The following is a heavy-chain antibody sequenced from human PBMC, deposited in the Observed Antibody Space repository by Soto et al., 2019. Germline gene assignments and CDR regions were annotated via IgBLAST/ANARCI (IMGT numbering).Heavy chain of an antibody. CDR1: GYTFTSYG. J-gene: IGHJ3*02. CDR2: ISAYNGNT. D-gene: IGHD3-3*01. V-gene: IGHV1-18*01. CDR3: AKGYYDFWSGYGTDAFDI. Sequence: ASVKVSCKASGYTFTSYGISWVRQAPGQGLEWMGWISAYNGNTNYAQKLQGRVTMTTDTSTSTAYMELRSLRSDDTAVYYCAKGYYDFWSGYGTDAFDIWGQGTMVTV.